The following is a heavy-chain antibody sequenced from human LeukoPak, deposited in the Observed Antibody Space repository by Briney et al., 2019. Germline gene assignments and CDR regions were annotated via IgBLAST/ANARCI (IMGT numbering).Heavy chain of an antibody. J-gene: IGHJ5*02. Sequence: ASVKVSCKASGYTFTTYGISWVRQAPGQGLEWMGWISAYNGNTNYAQKFQGRVTMTTDTSTSTAYMELRSLRSDDTAVYYCARVYYDSSDDNWFDPWGQGTLVTVSS. CDR1: GYTFTTYG. CDR2: ISAYNGNT. D-gene: IGHD3-22*01. V-gene: IGHV1-18*01. CDR3: ARVYYDSSDDNWFDP.